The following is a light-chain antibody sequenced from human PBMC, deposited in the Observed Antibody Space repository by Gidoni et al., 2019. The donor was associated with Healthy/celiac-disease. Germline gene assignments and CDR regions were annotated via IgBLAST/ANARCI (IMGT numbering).Light chain of an antibody. J-gene: IGLJ1*01. CDR1: KLGDKY. CDR3: QAWNV. Sequence: SYELTQPPSVSVSPGQTASITCSGDKLGDKYACWYQQKPGQSPVLVIYQDSKRPSGIPERFSGPNSGNTATLTISGTQAMDEADYYCQAWNVFGTGTKVTVL. CDR2: QDS. V-gene: IGLV3-1*01.